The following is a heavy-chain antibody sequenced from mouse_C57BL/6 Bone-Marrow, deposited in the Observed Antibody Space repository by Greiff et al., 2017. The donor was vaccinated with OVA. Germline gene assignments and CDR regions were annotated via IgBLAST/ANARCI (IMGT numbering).Heavy chain of an antibody. V-gene: IGHV5-9*01. CDR1: GFTFSSYT. J-gene: IGHJ2*01. CDR2: ISGGGGNT. D-gene: IGHD1-1*01. Sequence: EVQGVESGGGLVKPGGSLKLSCAASGFTFSSYTMSWVRQTPEKRLEWVATISGGGGNTYYPDSVKGRFTISRDNAKNTLYLQMSSLRSEDTALYYCARRYYYGLDYWGQGTTLTVPS. CDR3: ARRYYYGLDY.